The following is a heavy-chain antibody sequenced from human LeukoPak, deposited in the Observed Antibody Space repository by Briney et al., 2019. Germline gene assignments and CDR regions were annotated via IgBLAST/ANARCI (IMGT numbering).Heavy chain of an antibody. CDR3: ARDQGCTYSHSFDY. V-gene: IGHV3-30-3*01. CDR2: ILYDGSNK. CDR1: GFTFSTYT. Sequence: GGSLRLSCAASGFTFSTYTFHWVRQAPGKRLEWVALILYDGSNKYYADSVKGRFTISRDNSKDTLYLQMNTLRAEDTAVYYCARDQGCTYSHSFDYWGQGTLVTVSS. J-gene: IGHJ4*02. D-gene: IGHD1-26*01.